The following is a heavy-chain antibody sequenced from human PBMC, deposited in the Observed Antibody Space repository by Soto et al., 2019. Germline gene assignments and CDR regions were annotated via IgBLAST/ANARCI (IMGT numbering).Heavy chain of an antibody. J-gene: IGHJ4*02. CDR1: GGSISSYY. Sequence: SETLSLTCTVSGGSISSYYWSWIRQPPGKGLEWIGYIYYSGSTNYNPSLKSRVTISVDTSKNQFSLKLSSVTAADTAVYYCARGYSSSPGIFDYWGQGTLVTVSS. V-gene: IGHV4-59*08. D-gene: IGHD6-6*01. CDR3: ARGYSSSPGIFDY. CDR2: IYYSGST.